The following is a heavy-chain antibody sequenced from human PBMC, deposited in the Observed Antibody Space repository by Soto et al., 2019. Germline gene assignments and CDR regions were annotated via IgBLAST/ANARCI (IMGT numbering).Heavy chain of an antibody. V-gene: IGHV1-69*02. Sequence: QVQLVQSGAEVKKPGSSVKVSCKASGGTFSSYTISWVRQAPGQGLEWMGRIIPILGIANYAQKFQGRVTITADKSTSTAYMELSSLRSEDTAVYYCARAYYYFWSGYSLDVWGKGTTVTVSS. CDR2: IIPILGIA. J-gene: IGHJ6*04. CDR3: ARAYYYFWSGYSLDV. D-gene: IGHD3-3*01. CDR1: GGTFSSYT.